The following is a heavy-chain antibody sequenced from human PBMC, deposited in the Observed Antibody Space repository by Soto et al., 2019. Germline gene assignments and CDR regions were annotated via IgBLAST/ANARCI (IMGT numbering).Heavy chain of an antibody. D-gene: IGHD3-10*01. CDR1: GGSFSGYY. CDR2: INHSGST. V-gene: IGHV4-34*01. J-gene: IGHJ6*02. CDR3: ARGLPGGEWFGEPPYYYYGMDV. Sequence: SETLSLTCAVYGGSFSGYYWSWIRQPPGKGLEWIGEINHSGSTNYNPSLKSRVTILVDTSKNQFSLKLSSVTAADTAVYYCARGLPGGEWFGEPPYYYYGMDVWGQGTTVTVSS.